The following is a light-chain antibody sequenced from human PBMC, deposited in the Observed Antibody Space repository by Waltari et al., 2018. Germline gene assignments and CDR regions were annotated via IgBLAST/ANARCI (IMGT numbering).Light chain of an antibody. J-gene: IGKJ1*01. V-gene: IGKV3-20*01. Sequence: EIVLTQSPGTLSLLPGERATLSCRASQSVSTSFLAWYQQKPGQAPRLLIYSTSTRATGIPDRVSGSGSGTDFTLTINRLEPEDFAVYYCQQYGNSPKTFGQGTMVEIK. CDR3: QQYGNSPKT. CDR1: QSVSTSF. CDR2: STS.